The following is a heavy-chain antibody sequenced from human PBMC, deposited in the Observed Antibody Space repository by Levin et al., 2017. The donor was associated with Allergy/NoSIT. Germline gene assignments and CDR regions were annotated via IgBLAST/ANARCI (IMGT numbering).Heavy chain of an antibody. D-gene: IGHD4-17*01. CDR3: ARERDYGVFFDY. J-gene: IGHJ4*02. Sequence: GESQKISCKASGYTFTSFGISWVRQAPGQGLEFMGWISTYNTNTNYAQSLQGRVTMTTDTSTSTAYLELRSLRSDDTAVYYCARERDYGVFFDYWGQGTLVTVSS. CDR2: ISTYNTNT. V-gene: IGHV1-18*01. CDR1: GYTFTSFG.